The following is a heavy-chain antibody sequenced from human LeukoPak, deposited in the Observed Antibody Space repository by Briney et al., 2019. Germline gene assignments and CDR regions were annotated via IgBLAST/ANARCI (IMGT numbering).Heavy chain of an antibody. CDR1: GVSMTTYY. CDR2: SHNSGET. CDR3: ARQPGSTAAFDI. D-gene: IGHD5-18*01. Sequence: SETLSLTCTVSGVSMTTYYWSWIRQPPGKGLEWIAYSHNSGETKYDPSLKSRITISVDTSKNEFSLKLTSVTAADTAVYYCARQPGSTAAFDIWGQGTTVTVSA. V-gene: IGHV4-59*08. J-gene: IGHJ3*02.